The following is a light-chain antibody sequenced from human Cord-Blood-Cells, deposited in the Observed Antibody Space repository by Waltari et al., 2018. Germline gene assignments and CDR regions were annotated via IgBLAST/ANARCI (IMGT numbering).Light chain of an antibody. CDR2: DVS. V-gene: IGLV2-11*01. Sequence: QSVLTQPRSVSGSPGQSVTIPCTGTSSDVGGYNYPSWYQQHPGEAPKLLIYDVSKRPSGVPDRFSGSKSGNTASLTISGLQAEDEADYYCCSYAGSYTWVFGGGTKLTVL. CDR3: CSYAGSYTWV. CDR1: SSDVGGYNY. J-gene: IGLJ2*01.